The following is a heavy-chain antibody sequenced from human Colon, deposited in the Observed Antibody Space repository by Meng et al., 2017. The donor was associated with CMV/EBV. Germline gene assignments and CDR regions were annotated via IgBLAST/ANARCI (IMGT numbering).Heavy chain of an antibody. CDR3: ARGMGGLGYYFDS. J-gene: IGHJ4*02. V-gene: IGHV1-18*01. Sequence: QAQLVQSGDEVKKPGASVKVSCKTSGYTFSNYGITWVRQAPGQGLEWMGWISAYSGDTNYEQKFQGRVTMTTDRSTSTAYMELRSLRSDDTAVYYCARGMGGLGYYFDSWGQGTLVTVSS. D-gene: IGHD3-16*01. CDR1: GYTFSNYG. CDR2: ISAYSGDT.